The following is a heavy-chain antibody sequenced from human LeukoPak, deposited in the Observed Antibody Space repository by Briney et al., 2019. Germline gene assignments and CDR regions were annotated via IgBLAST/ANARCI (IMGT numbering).Heavy chain of an antibody. Sequence: SETLSLTCTVSGGSISSYYWSWIRQPPGKGLEGIGYIYYSGSTNYNPSLKSRVTISVDTSKNQFSLKLSSVTAADTAVYYCARGKGIVGATIDYWGQGTLVTVSS. CDR3: ARGKGIVGATIDY. J-gene: IGHJ4*02. D-gene: IGHD1-26*01. CDR2: IYYSGST. CDR1: GGSISSYY. V-gene: IGHV4-59*01.